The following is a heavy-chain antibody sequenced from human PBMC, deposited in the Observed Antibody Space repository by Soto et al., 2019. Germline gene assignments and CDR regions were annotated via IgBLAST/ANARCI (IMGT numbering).Heavy chain of an antibody. V-gene: IGHV4-39*01. D-gene: IGHD1-1*01. J-gene: IGHJ4*02. CDR3: ARRAGTPYFDY. Sequence: SETLSLTCTVSGGSIGSSSYYWGWIRQPPGKGLEWIGSIYYSGSTYYNPSLKSRVTISVDTSKNQFSLKLSSVTAADTAVYYCARRAGTPYFDYWGQGTLVTVSS. CDR1: GGSIGSSSYY. CDR2: IYYSGST.